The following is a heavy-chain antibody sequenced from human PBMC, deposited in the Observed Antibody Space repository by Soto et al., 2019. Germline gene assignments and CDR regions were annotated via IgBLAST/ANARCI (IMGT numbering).Heavy chain of an antibody. CDR1: GGSISSYY. J-gene: IGHJ6*03. V-gene: IGHV4-59*08. CDR3: ASHSSSSYYYYYYYMDV. D-gene: IGHD6-6*01. CDR2: IYYSGST. Sequence: SETLSLTCTVSGGSISSYYWSWIRQPPGKGLEWIGYIYYSGSTNYNPSLKSRVTISVDTSKNQFSLKLSSVTAADTAVYYCASHSSSSYYYYYYYMDVWGKGTTVTVS.